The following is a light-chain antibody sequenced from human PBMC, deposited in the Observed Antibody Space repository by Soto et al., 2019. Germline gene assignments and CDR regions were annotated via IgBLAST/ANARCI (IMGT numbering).Light chain of an antibody. V-gene: IGLV2-18*01. CDR3: SLYTSENAYV. J-gene: IGLJ1*01. CDR2: EVS. Sequence: QSALTHPPSVSGSPGQSVTISCTGTSTDFVSYNRVSWYQQPPGTAPKLMIYEVSKRPSGVPDRFSGSKSGNTASLTISGLQAAEEADYYCSLYTSENAYVFGTGTKVTVL. CDR1: STDFVSYNR.